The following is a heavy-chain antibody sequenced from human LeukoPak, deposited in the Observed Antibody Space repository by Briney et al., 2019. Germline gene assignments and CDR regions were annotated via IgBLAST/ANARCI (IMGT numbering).Heavy chain of an antibody. Sequence: GGSLRLSCAASGFTFSSYWMSWVRQAPGKGLEWVANIKQDGSEKYYVDSVKGRFTISRDNAKNSLYLQMNSLRAEETAVYYCARVGSGSYFWFDPWGQGTLVTVSS. D-gene: IGHD1-26*01. V-gene: IGHV3-7*01. CDR1: GFTFSSYW. J-gene: IGHJ5*02. CDR2: IKQDGSEK. CDR3: ARVGSGSYFWFDP.